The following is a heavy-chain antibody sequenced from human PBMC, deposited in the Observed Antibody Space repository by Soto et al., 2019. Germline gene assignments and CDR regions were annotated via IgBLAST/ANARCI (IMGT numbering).Heavy chain of an antibody. D-gene: IGHD6-6*01. J-gene: IGHJ4*02. CDR3: ARGFSPRGQLGHFDY. CDR1: GGSFSGYY. V-gene: IGHV4-34*01. Sequence: SETLSLTCAVYGGSFSGYYWSWIRQPPGKGLEWIGEINHSGSTNYNPSLKSRVTISVDTSKNQFSLKLSSVTAADTAVYYCARGFSPRGQLGHFDYWGQGTLVTVPS. CDR2: INHSGST.